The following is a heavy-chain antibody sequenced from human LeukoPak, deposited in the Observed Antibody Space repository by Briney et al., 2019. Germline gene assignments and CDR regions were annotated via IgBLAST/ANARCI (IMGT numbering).Heavy chain of an antibody. V-gene: IGHV3-15*01. J-gene: IGHJ4*02. Sequence: PGGSLRLSCAASGFTFSSYWMNWVRQAPGKGLEWVGHIKSYIDGGTTDYAAPVKDRFTISRDDSKNTLYLQMNSLKTEDTAVYYCTTDRYCSSTTCPLTFDLWGQGTLVTVSS. CDR3: TTDRYCSSTTCPLTFDL. CDR1: GFTFSSYW. D-gene: IGHD2-2*01. CDR2: IKSYIDGGTT.